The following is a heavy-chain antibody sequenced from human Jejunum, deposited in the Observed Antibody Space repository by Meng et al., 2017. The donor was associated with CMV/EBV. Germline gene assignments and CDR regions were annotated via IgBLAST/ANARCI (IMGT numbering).Heavy chain of an antibody. CDR1: GFTFSSSW. Sequence: SGFTFSSSWMHWVAQAPGKGLVWVSRINTDGTTISYADSVKGRFTVSRDNSKNTLYLQMNSLRAEDTAVYYCARDAADSSSPAWFDPWGQGTLVTVSS. CDR3: ARDAADSSSPAWFDP. CDR2: INTDGTTI. D-gene: IGHD6-13*01. J-gene: IGHJ5*02. V-gene: IGHV3-74*01.